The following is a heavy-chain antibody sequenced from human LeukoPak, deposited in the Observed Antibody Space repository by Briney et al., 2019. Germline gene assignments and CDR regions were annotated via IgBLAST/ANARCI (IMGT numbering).Heavy chain of an antibody. D-gene: IGHD3-22*01. CDR3: ARDLLYDSSGNGGFDP. V-gene: IGHV4-38-2*02. Sequence: SETLSLTCTVSGYSITSGYYWGWIRQPPGRRLEWIGSIYHSGRSYYSPSLKSRVTISVDTSKNHFSLKLSSVTAADTAVYYCARDLLYDSSGNGGFDPWGQGTLVTVSS. J-gene: IGHJ5*02. CDR1: GYSITSGYY. CDR2: IYHSGRS.